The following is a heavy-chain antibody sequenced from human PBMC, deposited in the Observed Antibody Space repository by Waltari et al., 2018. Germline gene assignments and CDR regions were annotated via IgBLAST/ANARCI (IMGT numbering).Heavy chain of an antibody. CDR1: GDSITSSNW. J-gene: IGHJ5*02. V-gene: IGHV4-4*02. CDR3: AREVGIAAAASP. CDR2: IYHSGTT. D-gene: IGHD6-13*01. Sequence: QGQLQESGPGMVKPSGTLSLTCAVSGDSITSSNWWTWVRQPPGKGLEWIGEIYHSGTTNYKPSLKSRVTISVDKSKNQFSLKLNSVTAADTAVYYCAREVGIAAAASPWGQGILVTVSS.